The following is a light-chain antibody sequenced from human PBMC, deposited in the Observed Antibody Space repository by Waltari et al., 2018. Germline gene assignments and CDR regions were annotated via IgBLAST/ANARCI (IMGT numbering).Light chain of an antibody. CDR2: DVS. CDR3: QQSHSVPWT. CDR1: QDITTY. J-gene: IGKJ1*01. Sequence: DIQMTQSPSLLSASVGDRVTITCRASQDITTYLNWYQQRTGKAPNLLLYDVSRLENGVPSRFSGGGSGTDFTLTISSLQPEDFAAYFCQQSHSVPWTFAQGTAVEI. V-gene: IGKV1-39*01.